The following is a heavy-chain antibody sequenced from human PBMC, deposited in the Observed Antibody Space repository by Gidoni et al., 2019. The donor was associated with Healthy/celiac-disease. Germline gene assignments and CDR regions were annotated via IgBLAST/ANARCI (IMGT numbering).Heavy chain of an antibody. Sequence: VQLQQLCAGLWKPSENLVVTGAVYGGSFSGYYWSWIRQPPGKGLEWIGEINHSGSTNYNPSLKSRVTISVDTSKNQFSLKLSSVTAADTAVYYCARGRTDFWSGYYPLDDYWGQGTLVTVSS. CDR2: INHSGST. CDR1: GGSFSGYY. CDR3: ARGRTDFWSGYYPLDDY. V-gene: IGHV4-34*01. D-gene: IGHD3-3*01. J-gene: IGHJ4*02.